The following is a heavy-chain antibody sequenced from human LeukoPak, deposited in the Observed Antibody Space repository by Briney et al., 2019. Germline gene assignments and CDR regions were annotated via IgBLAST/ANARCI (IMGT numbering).Heavy chain of an antibody. CDR2: IYYSGST. J-gene: IGHJ6*04. CDR1: GGSLSSGDYY. Sequence: SETLSLTCTVSGGSLSSGDYYWRWLRQPPGTGLEWIGYIYYSGSTYYNPSLKSRVTISVDTSKNQFSLKLSSVTAADTAVYYCARDVLRYCSSTSCYHYYYYYGMDVWGKGTTVTVSS. D-gene: IGHD2-2*01. V-gene: IGHV4-30-4*01. CDR3: ARDVLRYCSSTSCYHYYYYYGMDV.